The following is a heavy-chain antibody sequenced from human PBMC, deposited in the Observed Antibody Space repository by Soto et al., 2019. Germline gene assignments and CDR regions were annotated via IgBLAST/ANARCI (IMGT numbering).Heavy chain of an antibody. CDR1: GFTFSSYG. V-gene: IGHV3-33*01. CDR2: IWYDGSNK. CDR3: ARAGFDGFWSGETTPPWFDP. Sequence: SLSLSCAASGFTFSSYGMHWVRQAPGKGLEWVAVIWYDGSNKYYADSVKGRFTISRDNSKNTLYLQMNSLRAEDTAVYYCARAGFDGFWSGETTPPWFDPWGQGTLVTVSS. J-gene: IGHJ5*02. D-gene: IGHD3-3*01.